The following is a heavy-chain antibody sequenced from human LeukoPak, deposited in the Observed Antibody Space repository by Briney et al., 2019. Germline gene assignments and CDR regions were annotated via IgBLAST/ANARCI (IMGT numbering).Heavy chain of an antibody. J-gene: IGHJ4*02. CDR2: IYYSGST. D-gene: IGHD2-2*01. Sequence: SHTLSLTFTLSDITISRNSSSWIRQPPGKRLNSICYIYYSGSTNYNPSLKSRVTISVDTSKNQFSLKLTSVTTADTAVYYCARSERASHCFASWGQGALVTVSS. CDR1: DITISRNS. CDR3: ARSERASHCFAS. V-gene: IGHV4-59*01.